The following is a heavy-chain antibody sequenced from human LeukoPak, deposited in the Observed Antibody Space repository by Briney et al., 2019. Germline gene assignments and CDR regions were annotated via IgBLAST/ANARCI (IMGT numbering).Heavy chain of an antibody. V-gene: IGHV4-59*01. D-gene: IGHD6-19*01. CDR2: IYYSGST. J-gene: IGHJ4*02. CDR3: ARHPVAGYFDY. CDR1: GGSISSYY. Sequence: SETLSLTCTVSGGSISSYYWSWIRQPPGKGLEWIGYIYYSGSTNYNPSLKSRVTISVDTSKNQFSLKLSSVTAADTALYYCARHPVAGYFDYWGQGTLVTVSS.